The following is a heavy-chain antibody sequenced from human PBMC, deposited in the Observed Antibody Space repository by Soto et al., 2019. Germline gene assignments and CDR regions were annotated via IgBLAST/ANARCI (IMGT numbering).Heavy chain of an antibody. CDR3: AKADYYDSSGSPDGDD. D-gene: IGHD3-22*01. CDR2: MNPNRGNT. J-gene: IGHJ4*02. V-gene: IGHV1-8*01. Sequence: ASVKVSCKTSGYTFTSYDINWVRQATGQGLEWMGWMNPNRGNTGYAQKFQGRVTMTRNTSINTAYMELSSLTSEDTAVYYCAKADYYDSSGSPDGDDWGQGTRVTVSS. CDR1: GYTFTSYD.